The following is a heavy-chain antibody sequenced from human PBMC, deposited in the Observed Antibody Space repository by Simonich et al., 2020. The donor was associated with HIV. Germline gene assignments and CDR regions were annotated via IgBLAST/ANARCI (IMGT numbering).Heavy chain of an antibody. D-gene: IGHD3-22*01. CDR3: ARQVGDYDRLTYYYYYYMDV. Sequence: QVQLQESGPGLVKPSETLSLTCAVSGYSISSGYSLGWIRQPPGTGLVWIWSIYHSGSTHTTPSLKCRVTISVDTSKNQFSLKLSSVTAADTAVYYCARQVGDYDRLTYYYYYYMDVWGKGTTVTVSS. V-gene: IGHV4-38-2*01. CDR2: IYHSGST. CDR1: GYSISSGYS. J-gene: IGHJ6*03.